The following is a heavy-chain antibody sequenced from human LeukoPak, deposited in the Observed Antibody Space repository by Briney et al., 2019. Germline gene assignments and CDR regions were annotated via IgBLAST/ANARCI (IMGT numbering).Heavy chain of an antibody. CDR2: ISSSSSYI. J-gene: IGHJ4*02. V-gene: IGHV3-21*01. CDR3: ARSYSSGFAIDY. D-gene: IGHD6-19*01. Sequence: PGGSLRLSCAASGFTFSSYSMNWVRQARGTGLEGVSSISSSSSYIYYADSLKGRFTISRDNAKNSLYLQMNSLRAEDTAVYYCARSYSSGFAIDYWGQGTLVTVSS. CDR1: GFTFSSYS.